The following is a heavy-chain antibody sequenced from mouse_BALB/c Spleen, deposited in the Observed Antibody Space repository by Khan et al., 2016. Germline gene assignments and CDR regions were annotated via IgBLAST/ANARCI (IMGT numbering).Heavy chain of an antibody. CDR3: AREDYGNYGDYLDY. Sequence: EVELVESGGGLVKPGGSLKLSCAASGFTFSSYAMSWVRQTPEKRLEWVASISSGGSTYYPDSVKGRFTISRDNARNIPNLQMSSMMSEDTAMYYCAREDYGNYGDYLDYWGQGTTLTVSS. V-gene: IGHV5-6-5*01. J-gene: IGHJ2*01. CDR1: GFTFSSYA. D-gene: IGHD2-1*01. CDR2: ISSGGST.